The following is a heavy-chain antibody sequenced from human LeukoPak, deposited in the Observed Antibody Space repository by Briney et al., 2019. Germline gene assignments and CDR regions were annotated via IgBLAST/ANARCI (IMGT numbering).Heavy chain of an antibody. CDR3: ARLWGSGYYSIQRFDY. D-gene: IGHD3-22*01. J-gene: IGHJ4*02. V-gene: IGHV5-51*01. CDR2: IYPGDSDT. CDR1: GYSFTNYW. Sequence: GESLKISCKGSGYSFTNYWIGWVRQMPGKGLEWMGIIYPGDSDTRYSPSFQGQVTISADRSISTAYLQWSSLKASDTAMYYCARLWGSGYYSIQRFDYWGQGTLVTVSS.